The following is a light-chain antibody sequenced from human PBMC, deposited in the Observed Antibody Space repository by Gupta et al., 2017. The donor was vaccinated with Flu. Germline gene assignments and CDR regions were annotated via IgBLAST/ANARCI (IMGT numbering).Light chain of an antibody. J-gene: IGKJ1*01. Sequence: EIVMTQSPATLSVSPGETVTLSCTASQSVSSKLAWYHQKPGQAPRLLIYGASTSASGIPARFSGSGSGTDFTLTIISLQSEDFAVYYCHQDNLCPTTFGQGTQVEI. CDR1: QSVSSK. CDR3: HQDNLCPTT. CDR2: GAS. V-gene: IGKV3-15*01.